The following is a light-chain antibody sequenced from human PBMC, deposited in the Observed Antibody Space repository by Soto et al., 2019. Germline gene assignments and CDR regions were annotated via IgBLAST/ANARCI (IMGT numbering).Light chain of an antibody. V-gene: IGLV2-14*01. Sequence: QSALTQPASVSGSPGQSITISCTGTSSDVGGYNYVSWYQQHPGKVPKLMIYDVSNRPSGVSNRFSASKSGNTASLTISGLQAEDEAVYYCSSYTSSSSSVFGGGTQLTVL. CDR2: DVS. J-gene: IGLJ2*01. CDR1: SSDVGGYNY. CDR3: SSYTSSSSSV.